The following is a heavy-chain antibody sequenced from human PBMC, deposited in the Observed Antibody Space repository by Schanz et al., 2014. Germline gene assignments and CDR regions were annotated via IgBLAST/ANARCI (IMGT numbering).Heavy chain of an antibody. J-gene: IGHJ6*02. V-gene: IGHV3-21*01. D-gene: IGHD2-15*01. CDR2: TSNDGSFT. CDR1: GFTFSSYS. Sequence: EVQLVESGGGLVKPGGSLRLSCAASGFTFSSYSMHWIRQAPGKGLVWVSRTSNDGSFTTFADSVKGRFTISRDNAKNSLYLQMNSLRAEDAAVYYCARVELSVYYYAMDVWGQGTTVTVSS. CDR3: ARVELSVYYYAMDV.